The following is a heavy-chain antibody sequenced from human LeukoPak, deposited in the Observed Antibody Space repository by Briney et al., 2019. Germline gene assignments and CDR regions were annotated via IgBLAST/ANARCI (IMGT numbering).Heavy chain of an antibody. CDR3: ARGHYGMDV. J-gene: IGHJ6*01. V-gene: IGHV3-7*05. CDR2: INQGGSEK. Sequence: PGGSLRLSCGASEFTFSNSWTSWVRQAPGKGLEWVANINQGGSEKYYVDSVEGRFTISRDNAKKSLYLQMNSLRAEDTAVYYCARGHYGMDVWGQGTTVTVSS. CDR1: EFTFSNSW.